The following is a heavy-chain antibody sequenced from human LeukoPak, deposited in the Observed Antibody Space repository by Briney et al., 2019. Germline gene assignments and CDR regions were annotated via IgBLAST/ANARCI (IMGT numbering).Heavy chain of an antibody. D-gene: IGHD3-9*01. CDR3: ARVPGLTGYTPLFDY. CDR1: GYTFTGYY. CDR2: INPNSGGT. Sequence: ASVKVSCTASGYTFTGYYMHWVRQAPGQGLEWMGWINPNSGGTNYAQKFQGRVTTTRDTSISTAYMELSRLRSDDTAVYYCARVPGLTGYTPLFDYWGQGTLVTVSS. V-gene: IGHV1-2*02. J-gene: IGHJ4*02.